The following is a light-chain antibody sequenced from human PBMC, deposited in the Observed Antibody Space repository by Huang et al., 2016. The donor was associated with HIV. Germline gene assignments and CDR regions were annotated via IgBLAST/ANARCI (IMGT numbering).Light chain of an antibody. CDR3: QHSDGLSPLT. V-gene: IGKV1-8*01. CDR1: QDIGSS. J-gene: IGKJ4*01. Sequence: AIRMTQSPSSLSASTGDRVTITCRASQDIGSSLAWYQQRPGNAPVLLIYDASTLQRGGPSRFTGSGSRTVFTLTIACLQVEDVATYFCQHSDGLSPLTFGGGTKVDIK. CDR2: DAS.